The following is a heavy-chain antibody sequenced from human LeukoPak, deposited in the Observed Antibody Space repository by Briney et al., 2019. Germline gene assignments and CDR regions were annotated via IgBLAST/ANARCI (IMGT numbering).Heavy chain of an antibody. CDR1: GGSFSGYY. V-gene: IGHV4-34*01. CDR3: ARGSEYSSVWSCFDY. CDR2: INHSGST. J-gene: IGHJ4*02. Sequence: SETLSPTCAVYGGSFSGYYWSWIRQPPGKGLEWIGEINHSGSTNYNPSLKSRVTISVDTSKNQFSLKLSSVTAADTAVYYCARGSEYSSVWSCFDYWGQGTLVTVSS. D-gene: IGHD5-18*01.